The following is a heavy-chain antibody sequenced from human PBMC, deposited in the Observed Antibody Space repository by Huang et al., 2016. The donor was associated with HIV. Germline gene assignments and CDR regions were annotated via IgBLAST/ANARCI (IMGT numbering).Heavy chain of an antibody. CDR2: IYWDNEE. J-gene: IGHJ4*02. CDR1: GFSLTSSGVA. V-gene: IGHV2-5*02. D-gene: IGHD6-13*01. Sequence: QITLKESGPTLVKPTQTLTPTCTFSGFSLTSSGVAVGWIRQPPGKALELLALIYWDNEERFSPSLKTRLTITKDTPKNEVVLTMTNMDPVDTATYYCVHRLRYGKWYVDYWGQGVLVTVSS. CDR3: VHRLRYGKWYVDY.